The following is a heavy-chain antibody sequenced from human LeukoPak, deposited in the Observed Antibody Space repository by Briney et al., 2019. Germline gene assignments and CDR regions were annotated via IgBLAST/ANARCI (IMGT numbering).Heavy chain of an antibody. CDR1: GGSINSGGYY. J-gene: IGHJ4*02. V-gene: IGHV4-30-2*01. Sequence: SETLFLTCTVSGGSINSGGYYWSWIRQPPVKGVEWIGYIYHSGSTYYNPSLKSRVTISVDRSKNQFSLKLSSVTAADTAVYYCAKTGPYYFGYWGQGTLVTVSS. CDR2: IYHSGST. CDR3: AKTGPYYFGY.